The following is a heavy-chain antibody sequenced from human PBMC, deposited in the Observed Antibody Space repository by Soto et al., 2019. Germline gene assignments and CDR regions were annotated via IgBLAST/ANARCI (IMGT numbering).Heavy chain of an antibody. CDR3: ARLRARLDAFDS. J-gene: IGHJ3*02. D-gene: IGHD2-21*01. CDR2: IYPGNSDT. CDR1: GYSFTSYW. Sequence: GESLKISCKGSGYSFTSYWIGWVRQMPGKGLEWMGIIYPGNSDTRYSPSFQGQVTISADKSISSAYLQWSSLKAPDTAMYYCARLRARLDAFDSWGQATMVTVPS. V-gene: IGHV5-51*01.